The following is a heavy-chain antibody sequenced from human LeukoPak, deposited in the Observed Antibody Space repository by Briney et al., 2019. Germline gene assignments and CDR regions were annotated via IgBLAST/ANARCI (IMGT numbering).Heavy chain of an antibody. D-gene: IGHD1-26*01. CDR1: GFTFSDYY. Sequence: PGGSLRLSCAASGFTFSDYYMSWIRQAPGKGLVWVSGIKTEGSSTTYADSVKGRFTISRDNAKNTLYLQMNSLRAEDTAVYYCARAPRIVGASYYMDVWGKGTTVTVSS. J-gene: IGHJ6*03. V-gene: IGHV3-74*01. CDR2: IKTEGSST. CDR3: ARAPRIVGASYYMDV.